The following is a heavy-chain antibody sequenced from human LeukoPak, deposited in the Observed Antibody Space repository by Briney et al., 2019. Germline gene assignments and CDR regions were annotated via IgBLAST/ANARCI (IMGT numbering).Heavy chain of an antibody. CDR1: GGSFSGYY. CDR2: INHSGST. D-gene: IGHD1-26*01. CDR3: ARASIVGAADI. Sequence: PSETLSLTCAVYGGSFSGYYWSWIRQPPGKGLEWIGEINHSGSTNYNPSLKSRVTMSVDTSKNQFSLKLSSVTAADTAVYYCARASIVGAADIWGQGTMVTVSS. J-gene: IGHJ3*02. V-gene: IGHV4-34*01.